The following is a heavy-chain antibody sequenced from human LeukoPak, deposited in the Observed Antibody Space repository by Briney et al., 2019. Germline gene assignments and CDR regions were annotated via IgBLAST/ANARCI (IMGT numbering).Heavy chain of an antibody. V-gene: IGHV3-30*02. J-gene: IGHJ3*02. CDR1: GSSFSIYG. D-gene: IGHD3-22*01. CDR3: AKEGGGYDSSGSDAFDI. Sequence: GGSLRLSCAASGSSFSIYGMHWVRQAPGKGLEWVTFIRYDGSNEYYADSVKGRFTISRDNSKNTLYLQMNSLRAEDTAVYYCAKEGGGYDSSGSDAFDIWGQGTMVTVSS. CDR2: IRYDGSNE.